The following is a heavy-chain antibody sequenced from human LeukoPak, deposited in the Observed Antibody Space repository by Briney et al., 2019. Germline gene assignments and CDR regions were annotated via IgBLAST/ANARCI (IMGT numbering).Heavy chain of an antibody. CDR1: GGSVSTSSYY. Sequence: PSETLSLTCTVSGGSVSTSSYYWGWIRQPPGRGLEWIGSIYYSGSTYYNPSLKSRVTISVDTSKNQFSLKLSSVTAADTAVYYCARGEGTMVRGVIITFGYWGQGTLVTVSS. J-gene: IGHJ4*02. CDR2: IYYSGST. D-gene: IGHD3-10*01. CDR3: ARGEGTMVRGVIITFGY. V-gene: IGHV4-39*07.